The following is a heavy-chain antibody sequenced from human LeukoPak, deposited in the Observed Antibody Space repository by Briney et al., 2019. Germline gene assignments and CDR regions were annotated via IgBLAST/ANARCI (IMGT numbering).Heavy chain of an antibody. CDR2: IYYSGST. J-gene: IGHJ5*02. CDR1: GGSIRSSYYY. V-gene: IGHV4-61*01. Sequence: SETLSLTCTVSGGSIRSSYYYWSWIRQPPGKGLEWIGYIYYSGSTNYNPSLKSRVTISVDTSKNQFSLKLSSVTAADTAVYYCAGWYYYGSGKNWFDPWGQGTLVTVSS. CDR3: AGWYYYGSGKNWFDP. D-gene: IGHD3-10*01.